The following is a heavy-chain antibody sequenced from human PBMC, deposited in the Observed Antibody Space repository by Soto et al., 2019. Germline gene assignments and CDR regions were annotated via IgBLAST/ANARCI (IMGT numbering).Heavy chain of an antibody. CDR3: ARGLYSNSAFEYCFYP. J-gene: IGHJ5*02. Sequence: ETPSLTCTVSVGSISSYYWSWIRQPPGKGLEWIGYIYYSGSTNYNPSLKSRVTISVDTSKNQFSLKLSSVTAADTAVYYCARGLYSNSAFEYCFYPWGQGTLVTVS. V-gene: IGHV4-59*01. CDR2: IYYSGST. CDR1: VGSISSYY. D-gene: IGHD4-4*01.